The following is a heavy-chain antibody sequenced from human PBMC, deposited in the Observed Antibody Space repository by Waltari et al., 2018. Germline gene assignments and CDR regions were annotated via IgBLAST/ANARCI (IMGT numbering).Heavy chain of an antibody. D-gene: IGHD3-22*01. CDR3: ARVHSLGQYDTSGAESNFDH. V-gene: IGHV3-23*01. CDR2: IGAVTST. J-gene: IGHJ4*02. CDR1: GFSFRSFG. Sequence: EVQLLESGGGLVQPGGSLRLSCAAPGFSFRSFGMRWVRQAPGKALEWVSAIGAVTSTYYADSVKGRFTISRDNSKNTLFLQMNSLRAEDTAIYYCARVHSLGQYDTSGAESNFDHWGQGALVTVSS.